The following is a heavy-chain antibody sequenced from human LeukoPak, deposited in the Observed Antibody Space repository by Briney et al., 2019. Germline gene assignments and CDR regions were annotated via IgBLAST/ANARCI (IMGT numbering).Heavy chain of an antibody. CDR3: ASSSVLGSSWEEYFQH. V-gene: IGHV1-2*04. J-gene: IGHJ1*01. CDR1: GYTFTGYY. CDR2: INPNSGGT. Sequence: ASVKVSCKASGYTFTGYYMHWVRQAPGQGLEWMGWINPNSGGTNYAQKFQGWVTMTRDTSISTAYMELSRLRSDDTAVYYCASSSVLGSSWEEYFQHWGQGTLVTVSS. D-gene: IGHD6-13*01.